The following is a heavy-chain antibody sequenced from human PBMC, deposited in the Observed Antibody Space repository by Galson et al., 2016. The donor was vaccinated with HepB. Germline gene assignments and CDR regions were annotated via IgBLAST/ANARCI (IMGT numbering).Heavy chain of an antibody. V-gene: IGHV3-23*01. D-gene: IGHD4-23*01. J-gene: IGHJ5*02. CDR1: GFTFSDYA. CDR3: TKDAGFYGGNSPPDS. Sequence: SLRLSCAGSGFTFSDYAMTWVRQAPGQGLEWVSSINGGDNGGGIGPYYADSVKGRFTISRDNYKNTHYLQMDSLRAEDTAVYFCTKDAGFYGGNSPPDSWGQGTLVTVSS. CDR2: INGGDNGGGIGP.